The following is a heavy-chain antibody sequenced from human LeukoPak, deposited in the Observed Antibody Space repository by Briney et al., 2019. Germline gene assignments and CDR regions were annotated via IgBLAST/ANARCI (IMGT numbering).Heavy chain of an antibody. CDR1: GYSFTTYW. D-gene: IGHD1/OR15-1a*01. J-gene: IGHJ4*02. CDR2: IFPGDSDT. V-gene: IGHV5-51*01. Sequence: GESLKISCKGSGYSFTTYWIGWVRPMPGKGLEWMGIIFPGDSDTIYSPSFQGQVTFSADKSINTAYLQWSSLKASDTAMYFCATSESQTKFDYWGQGTQVIVSS. CDR3: ATSESQTKFDY.